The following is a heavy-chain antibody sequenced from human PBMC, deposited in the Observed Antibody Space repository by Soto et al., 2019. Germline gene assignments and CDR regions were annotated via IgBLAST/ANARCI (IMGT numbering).Heavy chain of an antibody. V-gene: IGHV3-21*01. CDR1: GFTFSSYS. J-gene: IGHJ4*02. CDR2: ISSSSSYI. CDR3: ARFGGRDGYNFPLGFDY. Sequence: PGGSLRLSCAASGFTFSSYSMNWVRQAPGKGLEWVSSISSSSSYIYYADSVKGRFTISRDNAKNSLYLQMNSLRAEDTAVYYCARFGGRDGYNFPLGFDYWGQGTLVTVSS. D-gene: IGHD3-16*01.